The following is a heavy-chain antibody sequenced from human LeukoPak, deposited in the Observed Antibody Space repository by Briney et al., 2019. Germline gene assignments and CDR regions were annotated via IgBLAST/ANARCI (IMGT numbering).Heavy chain of an antibody. CDR2: ISYDGSNK. CDR1: GFTFSSYG. D-gene: IGHD4-17*01. CDR3: ANDYGDHRTPYY. J-gene: IGHJ4*02. V-gene: IGHV3-30*18. Sequence: GRSLRLSCAASGFTFSSYGMHWVRQAPDKGLEWVAVISYDGSNKYYADSVKGRFTISRDNSKNTLYLQMNSLRAEDTAVYYCANDYGDHRTPYYWDQGTLVTVSS.